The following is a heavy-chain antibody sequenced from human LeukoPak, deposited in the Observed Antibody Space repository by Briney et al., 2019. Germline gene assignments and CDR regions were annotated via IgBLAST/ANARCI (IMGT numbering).Heavy chain of an antibody. Sequence: GGSLRLSCAASGLTFTDYPMNWVRQAPGRGLEWVANIRTSAASAYNTNYADSVQGRVIISRDDAKKTLYLHMNGLRDDDTAVYYCARDQRFAFDYWGQGILVTVSS. CDR3: ARDQRFAFDY. CDR2: IRTSAASAYNT. D-gene: IGHD3-16*01. J-gene: IGHJ4*02. V-gene: IGHV3-48*02. CDR1: GLTFTDYP.